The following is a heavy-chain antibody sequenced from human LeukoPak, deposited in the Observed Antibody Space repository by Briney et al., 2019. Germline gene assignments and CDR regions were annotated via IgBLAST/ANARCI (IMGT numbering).Heavy chain of an antibody. V-gene: IGHV4-59*11. CDR2: IYCSGST. D-gene: IGHD3-3*01. CDR3: ARAAYDFWSGYYMGQSYFDY. J-gene: IGHJ4*02. CDR1: GGSISSHY. Sequence: SETLSLTCTVSGGSISSHYWSWIRQPPGKGLDWIGYIYCSGSTNYNPSLKSRVTISVDTSKYQFSLKLSSVTAADTAVYYCARAAYDFWSGYYMGQSYFDYWGQGTLVTVSS.